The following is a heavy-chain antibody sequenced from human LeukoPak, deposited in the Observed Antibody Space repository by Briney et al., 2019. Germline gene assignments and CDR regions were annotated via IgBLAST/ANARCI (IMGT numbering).Heavy chain of an antibody. CDR2: ISTSGST. J-gene: IGHJ3*02. CDR1: GGSTSSYY. CDR3: ARLWRSSGSPTAFDI. V-gene: IGHV4-4*09. Sequence: SETLSLTCNVSGGSTSSYYWSWIRQPPGKGLEWIGYISTSGSTNYNPPLKSRVTISVDTSKNQFSLKLSSVTVADTAVYYCARLWRSSGSPTAFDIWGQGTMVTVSS. D-gene: IGHD1-26*01.